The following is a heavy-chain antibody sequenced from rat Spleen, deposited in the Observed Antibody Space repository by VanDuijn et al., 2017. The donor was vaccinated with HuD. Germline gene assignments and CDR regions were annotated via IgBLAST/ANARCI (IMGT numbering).Heavy chain of an antibody. CDR2: ITYDGSST. CDR3: ARRHYGYTDYFDY. D-gene: IGHD1-9*01. J-gene: IGHJ2*01. CDR1: GFTFSDYY. Sequence: EVQLVESDGGLVQPGRSLKLSCAASGFTFSDYYMAWVRQAPKKGLEWVAIITYDGSSTYYRDSVKGRFTISRDNVESTLYLQMDSLRSEDTATFYCARRHYGYTDYFDYWGQGVMVTVSS. V-gene: IGHV5-7*01.